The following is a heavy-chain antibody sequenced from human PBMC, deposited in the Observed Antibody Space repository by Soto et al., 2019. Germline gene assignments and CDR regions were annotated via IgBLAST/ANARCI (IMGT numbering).Heavy chain of an antibody. CDR3: ARGDWGRVPAAKQHYYYYGMDV. Sequence: LSLTCAVYGGSFSGYYWSWIRQPPGKGLEWIGEINHSGSTNYNPSLKSRVTISVDTSKNQFSLKLSSVTAADTAVYYCARGDWGRVPAAKQHYYYYGMDVWGQGTTVTVSS. D-gene: IGHD2-2*01. CDR1: GGSFSGYY. J-gene: IGHJ6*02. CDR2: INHSGST. V-gene: IGHV4-34*01.